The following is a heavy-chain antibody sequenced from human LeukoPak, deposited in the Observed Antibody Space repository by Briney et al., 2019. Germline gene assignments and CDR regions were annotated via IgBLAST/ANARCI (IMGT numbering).Heavy chain of an antibody. CDR3: ASSINRITGTTGAFDI. D-gene: IGHD1-7*01. J-gene: IGHJ3*02. V-gene: IGHV3-30-3*01. CDR1: GFTFSSYA. Sequence: GGSLRLSCAASGFTFSSYAMHWVRQAPGKGLEWVAVISYDGSNKYYADSVKGRFTISRDNSKNTLYLQMNSLRAEDTAVYYCASSINRITGTTGAFDIWGQGAMVTVSS. CDR2: ISYDGSNK.